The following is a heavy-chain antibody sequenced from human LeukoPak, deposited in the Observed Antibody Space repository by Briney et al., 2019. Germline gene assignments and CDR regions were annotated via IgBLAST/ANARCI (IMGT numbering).Heavy chain of an antibody. CDR1: GYTLTELS. Sequence: ASVKVSCKVSGYTLTELSMHWVRQAPGKGLEWMGGFDPEDGETLYAQKFQGRVTMTEDTSTDTAYMELSSLRSEDTAVYYCATARGYSYGDTNAFDIWGQGTMVTVSS. J-gene: IGHJ3*02. CDR3: ATARGYSYGDTNAFDI. D-gene: IGHD5-18*01. CDR2: FDPEDGET. V-gene: IGHV1-24*01.